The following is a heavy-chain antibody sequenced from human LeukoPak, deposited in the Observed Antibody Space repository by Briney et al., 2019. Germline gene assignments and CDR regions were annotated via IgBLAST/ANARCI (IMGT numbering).Heavy chain of an antibody. CDR3: AREESSGWCPGVFDY. J-gene: IGHJ4*02. D-gene: IGHD6-19*01. CDR2: IKQDGSEK. CDR1: EFTFSSYW. V-gene: IGHV3-7*01. Sequence: PGGSLRLSCAASEFTFSSYWMTWVRQAPGKGLEWVANIKQDGSEKYYVDSVKGRFTISRDNAKNSLYLQMNSLRAEDTAVYYCAREESSGWCPGVFDYWGQGTRVTVSS.